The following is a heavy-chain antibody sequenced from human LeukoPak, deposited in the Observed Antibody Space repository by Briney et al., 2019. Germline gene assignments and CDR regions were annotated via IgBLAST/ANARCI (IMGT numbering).Heavy chain of an antibody. V-gene: IGHV4-61*01. CDR3: ARGGVVADY. CDR1: GGSVSSGSYY. J-gene: IGHJ4*02. CDR2: IYYSGST. D-gene: IGHD3-3*01. Sequence: SETLSLTCTVSGGSVSSGSYYWSWIRQPPEKGLEWIGYIYYSGSTNYNPSLKSRVTISVDTSKNQFSLKLSSVTAADTAVYYCARGGVVADYWGQGTLVTVSS.